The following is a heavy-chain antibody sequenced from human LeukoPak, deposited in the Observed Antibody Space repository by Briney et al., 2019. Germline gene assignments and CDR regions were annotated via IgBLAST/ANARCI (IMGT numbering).Heavy chain of an antibody. CDR2: IIPIFGTA. D-gene: IGHD3-3*01. CDR1: GGTFSSYA. V-gene: IGHV1-69*13. J-gene: IGHJ5*02. CDR3: ARDSPYDFWSDDWFDP. Sequence: ASVKVSCKASGGTFSSYAISWVRQAPGQGLEWMGGIIPIFGTANYAQKFQGRVTITADESTSTAYMELSSLRSEDTAVYYCARDSPYDFWSDDWFDPWGQGTLVTVSS.